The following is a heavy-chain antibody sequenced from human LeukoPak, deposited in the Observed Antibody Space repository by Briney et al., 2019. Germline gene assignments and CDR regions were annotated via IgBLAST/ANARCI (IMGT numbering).Heavy chain of an antibody. Sequence: PGGSLKLSCAASGFTFSNYVMHWVRQAPGKGLEWVAVISCDGSNKYYADSVKGRFTISRDNSKNTLYLQMNSLRAEDTTVYYCAAGGNSFDYWGQGTLVTVSS. V-gene: IGHV3-30*04. J-gene: IGHJ4*02. CDR1: GFTFSNYV. CDR3: AAGGNSFDY. D-gene: IGHD4-23*01. CDR2: ISCDGSNK.